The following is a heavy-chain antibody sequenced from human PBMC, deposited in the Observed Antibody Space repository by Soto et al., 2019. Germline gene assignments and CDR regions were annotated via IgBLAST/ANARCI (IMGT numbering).Heavy chain of an antibody. CDR3: ARALYEEGQMATSPPGY. Sequence: PSETLSLICTVSGGSISSGGYYWSWIRQHPGKGLEWIGYIYYSGSTYYNPSLKSRVTISVDTSKNQFSLKLSSVTAADTAVYYCARALYEEGQMATSPPGYWGQGTLVTVSS. CDR1: GGSISSGGYY. J-gene: IGHJ4*02. V-gene: IGHV4-31*03. D-gene: IGHD5-12*01. CDR2: IYYSGST.